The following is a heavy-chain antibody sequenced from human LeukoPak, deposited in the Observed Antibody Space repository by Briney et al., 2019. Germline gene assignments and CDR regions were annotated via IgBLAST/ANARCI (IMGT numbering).Heavy chain of an antibody. CDR2: INPNSGGT. V-gene: IGHV1-2*02. CDR1: GYTFTGYY. D-gene: IGHD5-24*01. CDR3: ARVRWLQLYDY. J-gene: IGHJ4*02. Sequence: ASVKVSCKASGYTFTGYYMHWVRQAPGQGLEWMGWINPNSGGTNHAQKFQGRVTMTRDTSISTAYMELSRLRSDDTAVYYCARVRWLQLYDYWGQGTLVTVSS.